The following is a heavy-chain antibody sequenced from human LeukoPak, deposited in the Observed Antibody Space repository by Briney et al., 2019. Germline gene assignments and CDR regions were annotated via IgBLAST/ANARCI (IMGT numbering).Heavy chain of an antibody. CDR3: AREGIAARIDY. CDR1: GYTFTSYY. V-gene: IGHV1-46*01. CDR2: INPSGGST. J-gene: IGHJ4*02. D-gene: IGHD6-6*01. Sequence: ASAKVSCKASGYTFTSYYMHWVRQAPGQGLEWMGIINPSGGSTSYAQKFQGRVTMTRDTSRSTVYMELSSLRSEDTAVYYCAREGIAARIDYWGQGTLVTVSS.